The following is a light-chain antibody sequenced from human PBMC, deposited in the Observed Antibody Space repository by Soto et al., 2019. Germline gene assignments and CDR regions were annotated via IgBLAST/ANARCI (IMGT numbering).Light chain of an antibody. CDR2: KAS. J-gene: IGKJ1*01. CDR1: QSISNW. CDR3: KQYNSYLWT. V-gene: IGKV1-5*03. Sequence: DIQMTQSPSTLPASVGDRVTITCRASQSISNWLAWYQQKPGKAPQLLIYKASILERGVSSRFSGSGSGTEFTLTISSLQPDDFATYYCKQYNSYLWTVGQGTKVEV.